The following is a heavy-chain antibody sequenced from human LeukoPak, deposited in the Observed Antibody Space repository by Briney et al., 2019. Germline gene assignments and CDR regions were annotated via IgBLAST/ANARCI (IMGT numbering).Heavy chain of an antibody. CDR2: ISGSGGST. CDR3: AKDPYTMVRGVIPTGYDY. D-gene: IGHD3-10*01. CDR1: GFTFSSYA. Sequence: PGGSLRLSCAASGFTFSSYAMSWVRQAPGKGLEWVSAISGSGGSTCYADSVKGRFTISRDNSKNTLYLQMNSLRAEDTAVYYCAKDPYTMVRGVIPTGYDYWGQGTLVTVSS. V-gene: IGHV3-23*01. J-gene: IGHJ4*02.